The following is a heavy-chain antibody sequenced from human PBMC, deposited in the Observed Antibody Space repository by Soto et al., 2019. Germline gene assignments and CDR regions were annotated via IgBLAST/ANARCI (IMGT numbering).Heavy chain of an antibody. D-gene: IGHD3-10*01. CDR2: IGGSGGST. Sequence: EVQLLESGGGLVQPGGSLRLSCAASGFTFSSYAMSWVRQAPGKGLEWVSAIGGSGGSTYYADSVKGRFTISRDNSKNTQNLQMHSLRAEDTAVYSCAKGVNMVWGVTTRPYYYGMDVWGQGTTVTVAS. CDR1: GFTFSSYA. V-gene: IGHV3-23*01. J-gene: IGHJ6*02. CDR3: AKGVNMVWGVTTRPYYYGMDV.